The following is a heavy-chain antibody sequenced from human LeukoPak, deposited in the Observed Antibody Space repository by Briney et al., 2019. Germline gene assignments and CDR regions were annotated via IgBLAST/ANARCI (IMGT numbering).Heavy chain of an antibody. Sequence: KPSETLSLTCAVYGGPFSGYYWSWIRQPPGKGLEWIGEINHSGSTNYNPSLKSRVTISVDTSKNQFSLKLSSVTAADTAVYYCATPSGSYYYYYGMDVWGQGTTVTVSS. CDR3: ATPSGSYYYYYGMDV. D-gene: IGHD1-26*01. J-gene: IGHJ6*02. CDR2: INHSGST. CDR1: GGPFSGYY. V-gene: IGHV4-34*01.